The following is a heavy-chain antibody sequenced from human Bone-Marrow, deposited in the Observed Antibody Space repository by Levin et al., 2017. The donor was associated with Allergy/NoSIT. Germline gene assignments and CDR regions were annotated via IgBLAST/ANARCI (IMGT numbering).Heavy chain of an antibody. CDR1: GFTFSSNW. CDR3: ARHIAASV. J-gene: IGHJ3*01. CDR2: IKKDGSEK. D-gene: IGHD2-15*01. V-gene: IGHV3-7*01. Sequence: AASVKVSCAASGFTFSSNWMSWFRQAPGKGLEWVANIKKDGSEKNYVDSVKGRFTISRDNAKNSLYLQMNNLRAGDTAVYYCARHIAASVWGQGTMVTVSS.